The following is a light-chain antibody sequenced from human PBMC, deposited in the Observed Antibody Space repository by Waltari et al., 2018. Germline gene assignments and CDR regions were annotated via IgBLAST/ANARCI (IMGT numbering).Light chain of an antibody. J-gene: IGLJ3*02. CDR1: SSAVGFYDF. CDR3: SSYTRRSYWV. V-gene: IGLV2-14*01. Sequence: QSALTQPASVSGSPGQSITISCTGTSSAVGFYDFFSWFQQHPCKAPKLMIYKVNNRPSGVSNRFSGSKSANTASLTISGLQAEDEADYYCSSYTRRSYWVFGGGTQLTVL. CDR2: KVN.